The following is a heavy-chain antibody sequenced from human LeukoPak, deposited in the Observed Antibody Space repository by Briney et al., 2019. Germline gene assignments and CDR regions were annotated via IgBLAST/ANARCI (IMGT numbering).Heavy chain of an antibody. CDR1: GFNFGNNG. V-gene: IGHV3-23*01. D-gene: IGHD3-10*01. CDR3: LPHGSGSS. Sequence: GGSLRLSCTASGFNFGNNGVTWVRQNPRKGLEWVSAIVANGETSTADPVKGRFSTFRDISRNTVYLQMTTLRVEDTAMYYCLPHGSGSSWGQGTLVTVSS. CDR2: IVANGET. J-gene: IGHJ5*02.